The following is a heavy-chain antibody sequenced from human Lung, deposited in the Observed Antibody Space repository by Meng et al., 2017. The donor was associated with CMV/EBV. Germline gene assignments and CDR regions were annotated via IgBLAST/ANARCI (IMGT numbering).Heavy chain of an antibody. CDR2: INHSGST. V-gene: IGHV4-34*01. CDR1: GGSFSGYY. CDR3: ARLDEGYDSARGPHSWP. Sequence: YGGSFSGYYWSWIRQPPGKGLEWIGEINHSGSTNYNPSLKSRVTISVDTSKNQFSLKLSSVTAADTAVYYCARLDEGYDSARGPHSWPWGQGTLVTVSS. D-gene: IGHD3-3*01. J-gene: IGHJ5*02.